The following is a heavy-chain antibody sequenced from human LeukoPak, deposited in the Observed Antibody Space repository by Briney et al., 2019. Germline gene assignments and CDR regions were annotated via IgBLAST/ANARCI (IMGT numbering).Heavy chain of an antibody. V-gene: IGHV3-23*01. J-gene: IGHJ6*02. D-gene: IGHD3-9*01. CDR1: GFTFSSYA. Sequence: GGSLRLSCAASGFTFSSYAMSWVRQAPGKGLEWVSAISGSGGSTYYADSVKGRFTISRDNSKNTLYLQMNSLRAEDTAVYYCARVDAYDSYSYYGMDVWGQGTTVTVSS. CDR2: ISGSGGST. CDR3: ARVDAYDSYSYYGMDV.